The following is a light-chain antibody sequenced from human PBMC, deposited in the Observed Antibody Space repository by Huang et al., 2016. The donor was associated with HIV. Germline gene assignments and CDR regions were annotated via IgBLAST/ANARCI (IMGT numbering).Light chain of an antibody. CDR2: GAS. CDR1: QSVGSQ. V-gene: IGKV3-15*01. CDR3: QRYNDWLSLT. Sequence: EVVMTQSPATLSVSPGERATLSCRASQSVGSQLAWYQQRPGQAPRLLIYGASKRATGVPVRFSCSGSVTDFTLTISSLQSEDFAIYYCQRYNDWLSLTFGGGTRVEIK. J-gene: IGKJ4*01.